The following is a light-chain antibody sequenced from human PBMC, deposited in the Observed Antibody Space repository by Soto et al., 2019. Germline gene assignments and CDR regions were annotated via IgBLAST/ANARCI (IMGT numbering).Light chain of an antibody. CDR1: NSNIGADYG. CDR2: NYT. Sequence: QSVLTQPPSVSGATGQRVTISCTGSNSNIGADYGVHWYQQFPGTAPKLLISNYTNRPSGVPDRFSGSRSGSSASLAITGLQSEDEADYYCQSFDSSLTGPILGVGTKLTVL. CDR3: QSFDSSLTGPI. V-gene: IGLV1-40*01. J-gene: IGLJ2*01.